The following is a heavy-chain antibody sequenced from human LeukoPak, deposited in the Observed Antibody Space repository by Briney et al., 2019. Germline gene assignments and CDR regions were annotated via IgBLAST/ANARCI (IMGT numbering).Heavy chain of an antibody. Sequence: ASVKVSCKASGYTFTGYYMHWVRQAPGQGLEWMGWINPNSGGTNYAQKFQGRVTMTRDTSTSTAYMELSRLRSDDTAVYYCARDVGRYSHAFDIWGQGTMVTVSS. CDR3: ARDVGRYSHAFDI. J-gene: IGHJ3*02. CDR1: GYTFTGYY. CDR2: INPNSGGT. D-gene: IGHD1-26*01. V-gene: IGHV1-2*02.